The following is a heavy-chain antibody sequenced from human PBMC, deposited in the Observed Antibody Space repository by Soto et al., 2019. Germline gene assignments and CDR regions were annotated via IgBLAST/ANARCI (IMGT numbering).Heavy chain of an antibody. CDR3: ARDAPSYGSGRGGWFDP. V-gene: IGHV1-18*01. D-gene: IGHD3-10*01. CDR2: ISAYNGNT. Sequence: QVQLVQSGAEVKKPGASVKVSCKASGYTFTSYGISWVRQAPGQGLEWMGWISAYNGNTNYAQKLQGRVTMTTDTSKSTAYMELRSLRSDDTAVYYCARDAPSYGSGRGGWFDPWGQGTLVTVSS. CDR1: GYTFTSYG. J-gene: IGHJ5*02.